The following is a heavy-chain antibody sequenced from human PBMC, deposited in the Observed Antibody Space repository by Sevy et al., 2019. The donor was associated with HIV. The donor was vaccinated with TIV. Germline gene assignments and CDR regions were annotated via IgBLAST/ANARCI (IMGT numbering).Heavy chain of an antibody. D-gene: IGHD3-10*01. V-gene: IGHV4-4*07. J-gene: IGHJ3*02. CDR1: GGSISSYY. CDR2: IYTSGST. Sequence: SETLSLTCTVSGGSISSYYWSWIRQPAGKGLEWIGRIYTSGSTNYNPSLKSRVTMSVDTSKNQFSLKLSSVTAADTAVYYCARYFGFGESFDAFDIWGQGTMVTVSS. CDR3: ARYFGFGESFDAFDI.